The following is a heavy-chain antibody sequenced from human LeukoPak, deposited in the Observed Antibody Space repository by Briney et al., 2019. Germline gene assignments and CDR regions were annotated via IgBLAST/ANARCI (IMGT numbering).Heavy chain of an antibody. J-gene: IGHJ4*02. CDR2: IYYSGST. CDR1: GGSISSYY. CDR3: AGVYGDYEWQGRQY. V-gene: IGHV4-59*08. Sequence: SETLSLTCTVSGGSISSYYWSWIRQPPGKGLEWIGYIYYSGSTNYNPSLKSRVTISVDTSKNQFSLKLSSVTAADTAVYYCAGVYGDYEWQGRQYWGQGTLVTVSS. D-gene: IGHD4-17*01.